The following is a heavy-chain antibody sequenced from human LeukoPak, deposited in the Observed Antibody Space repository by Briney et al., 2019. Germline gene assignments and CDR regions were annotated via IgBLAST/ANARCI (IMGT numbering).Heavy chain of an antibody. CDR1: GFTFSSYW. D-gene: IGHD3-22*01. CDR3: VRNSYDSSGYYDY. CDR2: IISDGSNT. Sequence: GGSLRLSCAASGFTFSSYWMHWVRQAPGKGLVWVSRIISDGSNTTYADFVKGRFTISRDNAKNTLYLQMSSLRAEDTAVYYCVRNSYDSSGYYDYWGQGTLVTVSS. J-gene: IGHJ4*02. V-gene: IGHV3-74*01.